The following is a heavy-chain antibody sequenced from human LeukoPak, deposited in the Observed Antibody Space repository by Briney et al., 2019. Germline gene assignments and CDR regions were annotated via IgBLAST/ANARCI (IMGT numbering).Heavy chain of an antibody. Sequence: GGSLRLSCAASGFTFTTYGMHWVRQAPGKGLQWVAVISYDGSHKYYADSVKGRFTISRDNSKNTLYLQMNSLRAEDTAVYYCAKGTLDIVVVPAAPKVYYFDYWGQGTLVTVSS. D-gene: IGHD2-2*01. CDR1: GFTFTTYG. J-gene: IGHJ4*02. V-gene: IGHV3-30*18. CDR2: ISYDGSHK. CDR3: AKGTLDIVVVPAAPKVYYFDY.